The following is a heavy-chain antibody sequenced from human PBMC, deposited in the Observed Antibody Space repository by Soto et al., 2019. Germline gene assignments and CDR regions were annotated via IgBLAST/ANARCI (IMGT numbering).Heavy chain of an antibody. CDR3: ATPDHPSFQFDS. CDR1: GYNFSKFW. Sequence: GESLKISCKGSGYNFSKFWIGWIRQMPGKGLECMGVIYASDSDTRYSPSFQGQVTISVDKSTSTAYLQWSSLQASDTATYYCATPDHPSFQFDSWGQGTLVTVSS. CDR2: IYASDSDT. V-gene: IGHV5-51*01. D-gene: IGHD2-2*01. J-gene: IGHJ4*02.